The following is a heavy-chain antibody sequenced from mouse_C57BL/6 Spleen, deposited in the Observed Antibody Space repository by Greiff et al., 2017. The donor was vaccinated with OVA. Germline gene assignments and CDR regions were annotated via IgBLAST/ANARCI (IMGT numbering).Heavy chain of an antibody. CDR1: GYTFTGYW. V-gene: IGHV1-9*01. D-gene: IGHD2-4*01. CDR3: ARFYDYEFAY. CDR2: IFPGSGGT. Sequence: QVQLKQSGAELMKPGASVKLSCKATGYTFTGYWIEWVKQRPGHGLEWIGEIFPGSGGTKYNEKFKGKATFTADKSSNTAYMQLSSLTTEDSAIYYCARFYDYEFAYWGQGTLVTVSA. J-gene: IGHJ3*01.